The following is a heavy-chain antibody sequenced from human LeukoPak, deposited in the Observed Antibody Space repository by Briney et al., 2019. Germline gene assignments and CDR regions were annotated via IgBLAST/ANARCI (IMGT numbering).Heavy chain of an antibody. J-gene: IGHJ3*02. D-gene: IGHD2-2*01. CDR1: GFTFSSYD. CDR3: ARGTYCNSTTCHRTPIDI. Sequence: GGSLRLSCAASGFTFSSYDMHWVRQATGKGLEWVSIIGTAADTYYPCSVEGRFTMSRENAKKSLYLQMKNLRAGDTGVYYCARGTYCNSTTCHRTPIDIWGQGTTVTVPS. CDR2: IGTAADT. V-gene: IGHV3-13*01.